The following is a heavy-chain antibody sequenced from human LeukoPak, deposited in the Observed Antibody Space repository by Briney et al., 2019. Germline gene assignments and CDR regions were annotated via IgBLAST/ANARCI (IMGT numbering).Heavy chain of an antibody. Sequence: ASGKVSGKASGYTFTSYDINGVGQATGEGGEGRGWMNPNSGNTGYAQKFQGRVTITRNTSISTAYMELSSLRSEDTAVYYCASVRGGGRGSGSYYPFDYWGQGTLVTVSS. J-gene: IGHJ4*02. CDR3: ASVRGGGRGSGSYYPFDY. CDR2: MNPNSGNT. D-gene: IGHD3-10*01. V-gene: IGHV1-8*03. CDR1: GYTFTSYD.